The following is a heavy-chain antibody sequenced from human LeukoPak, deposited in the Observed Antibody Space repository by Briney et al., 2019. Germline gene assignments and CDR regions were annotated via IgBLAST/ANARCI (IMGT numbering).Heavy chain of an antibody. CDR1: GYTFTAYY. CDR2: INPNSCGT. V-gene: IGHV1-2*02. Sequence: GASVKVSCKASGYTFTAYYMHWVRQAPGQGLEWMGWINPNSCGTNYAQKFQGRVTMTRDTSISTVYMELSRLRSDDTAVYYCARDFPSSGWYHPFDYWGQGILVTVSS. CDR3: ARDFPSSGWYHPFDY. J-gene: IGHJ4*02. D-gene: IGHD6-19*01.